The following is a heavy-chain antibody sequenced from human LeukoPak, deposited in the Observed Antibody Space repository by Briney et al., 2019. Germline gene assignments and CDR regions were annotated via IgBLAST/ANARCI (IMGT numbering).Heavy chain of an antibody. J-gene: IGHJ5*02. Sequence: PSETLSLTCAVYGGSFSGYYWSWIRQPPGKGLEWIGEINHGGSTNYNPSLKSRATISVDTSKNQFSLKLSSVTAADTAVYYCARGRRGYQPGGSRFYPWGQGTLVTASS. CDR3: ARGRRGYQPGGSRFYP. D-gene: IGHD2-2*01. CDR2: INHGGST. V-gene: IGHV4-34*01. CDR1: GGSFSGYY.